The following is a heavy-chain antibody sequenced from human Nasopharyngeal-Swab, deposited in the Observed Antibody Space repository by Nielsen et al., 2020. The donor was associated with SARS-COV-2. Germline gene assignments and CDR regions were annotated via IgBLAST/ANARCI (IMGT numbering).Heavy chain of an antibody. V-gene: IGHV3-21*03. CDR3: TRSYIFDI. CDR1: GFVFSYYW. Sequence: GESLKISCAASGFVFSYYWMHWVRQAPGKGLEWVASIVSSSSSIFYADSVKGRFAISRDNAKNSLYLQMNSLRAGDTALYYCTRSYIFDIWGQGTVVTVSS. CDR2: IVSSSSSI. D-gene: IGHD1-14*01. J-gene: IGHJ3*02.